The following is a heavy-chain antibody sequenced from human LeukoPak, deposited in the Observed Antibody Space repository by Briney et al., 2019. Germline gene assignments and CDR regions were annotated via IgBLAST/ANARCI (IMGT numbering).Heavy chain of an antibody. V-gene: IGHV4-59*01. J-gene: IGHJ4*02. Sequence: PSETLSLTCTVSGGSISSYYWSWIRQPPGKGLEWIGYIYYTGSTNDNPSLKSRVTISVDTSKNQFSLKLSSVTAADTAVYYCARDGVAGGFDYWGQGTLVTVSS. CDR2: IYYTGST. CDR1: GGSISSYY. CDR3: ARDGVAGGFDY. D-gene: IGHD6-19*01.